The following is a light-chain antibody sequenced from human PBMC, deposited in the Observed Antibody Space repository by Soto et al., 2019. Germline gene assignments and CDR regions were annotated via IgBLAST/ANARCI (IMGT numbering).Light chain of an antibody. CDR3: SSDVGNTKSV. CDR2: EVS. J-gene: IGLJ1*01. V-gene: IGLV2-8*01. Sequence: QSVLTQPPSASGSPGQSVTISCTGTSSDVGGYNYVSWYQQHPGKAPKLMIYEVSKLPSGVPDRFSGSKSGNTASLTVSGLQAEDEAAYYCSSDVGNTKSVFGNGTKVIVL. CDR1: SSDVGGYNY.